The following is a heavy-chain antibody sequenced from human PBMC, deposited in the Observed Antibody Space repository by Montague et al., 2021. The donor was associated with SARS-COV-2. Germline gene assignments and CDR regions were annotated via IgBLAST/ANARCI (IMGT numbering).Heavy chain of an antibody. J-gene: IGHJ4*02. CDR3: ARDVVAAPGTFDN. D-gene: IGHD6-13*01. V-gene: IGHV4-30-2*04. Sequence: RVTMSVDTSKKQFSLRLSPVTAADTAVYYCARDVVAAPGTFDNWGQGTLVTVSS.